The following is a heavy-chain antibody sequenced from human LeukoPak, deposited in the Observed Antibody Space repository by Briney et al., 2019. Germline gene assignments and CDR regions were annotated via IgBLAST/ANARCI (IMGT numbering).Heavy chain of an antibody. CDR1: GGSISSSSYY. J-gene: IGHJ6*03. CDR2: IYYSGST. V-gene: IGHV4-39*01. D-gene: IGHD3-10*01. Sequence: SETLSLTCTGSGGSISSSSYYWGWIRQPPGKGLEWIGSIYYSGSTYYNPSLKSRVTISVDTSKNQFSLKLSSVTAADTAVYYCARHRYYYRSGSYYGAPYYMDVWGKGTTVTISS. CDR3: ARHRYYYRSGSYYGAPYYMDV.